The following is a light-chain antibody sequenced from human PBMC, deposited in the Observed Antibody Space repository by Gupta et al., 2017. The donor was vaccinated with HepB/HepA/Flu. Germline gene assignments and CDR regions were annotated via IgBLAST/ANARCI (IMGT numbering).Light chain of an antibody. J-gene: IGLJ1*01. CDR3: TTYASTDTYV. V-gene: IGLV2-14*01. Sequence: HSARTDPASVSGWPGRSLTIHFTGTSSDVGGYNYGSLYQQSPGNAPKLMIYDVSHRPSGVSDRFACSKSGNTASLTISLLQAEDEGNYYCTTYASTDTYVFGTGTEVTVL. CDR1: SSDVGGYNY. CDR2: DVS.